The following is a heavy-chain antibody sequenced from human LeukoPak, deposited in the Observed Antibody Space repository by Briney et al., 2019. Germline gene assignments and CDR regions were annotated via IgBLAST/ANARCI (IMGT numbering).Heavy chain of an antibody. V-gene: IGHV4-38-2*02. J-gene: IGHJ6*03. CDR3: ARGSYGYYMDV. Sequence: SETLSLTCSGSNYSIINSLYWGWLRQPPGKGLEWIGSIYRSGSTFYNPSLKSRVTISLDTSKNQFSLKLSSVTAADTADYFCARGSYGYYMDVWGKGTPVTVSS. CDR2: IYRSGST. CDR1: NYSIINSLY. D-gene: IGHD4-17*01.